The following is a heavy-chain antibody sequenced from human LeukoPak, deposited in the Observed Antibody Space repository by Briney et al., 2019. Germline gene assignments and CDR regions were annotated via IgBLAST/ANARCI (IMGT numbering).Heavy chain of an antibody. CDR1: GVTFNSYV. CDR2: ISGSGSGT. V-gene: IGHV3-23*01. J-gene: IGHJ3*02. Sequence: GGSLRLSCEASGVTFNSYVMSWVRQAPGKGPEWVSGISGSGSGTYYADSVKGRFAISRDNSKNTLYLQMNGLRVEDTAVYYCVQEGPRGLAFDIWGQGTKVTVSS. CDR3: VQEGPRGLAFDI.